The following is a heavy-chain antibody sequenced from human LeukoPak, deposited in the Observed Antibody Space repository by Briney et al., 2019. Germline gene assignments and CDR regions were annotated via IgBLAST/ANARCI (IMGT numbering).Heavy chain of an antibody. CDR2: ISWNSGSI. CDR1: GFTFSSYG. Sequence: GGSLRLSCAASGFTFSSYGMHWVRQAPGKGLEWVSGISWNSGSIGYADSVKGRFTISRDNAKNSLYLQMNSLRAEDMALYYCAKGGRGSGYDFALFDYWGQGTLVTVSS. D-gene: IGHD5-12*01. CDR3: AKGGRGSGYDFALFDY. V-gene: IGHV3-9*03. J-gene: IGHJ4*02.